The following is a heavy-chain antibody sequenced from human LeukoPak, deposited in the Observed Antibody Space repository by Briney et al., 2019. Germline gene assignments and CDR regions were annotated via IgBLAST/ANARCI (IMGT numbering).Heavy chain of an antibody. CDR3: AREGVYSGWFDY. CDR1: GFTFSSYG. D-gene: IGHD4-11*01. J-gene: IGHJ5*01. V-gene: IGHV3-33*01. Sequence: SGGSLRLSCAASGFTFSSYGMHWVRQAPGKGLEWVAVIWYDGSNKYYADSVKGRFTISRDNSKNTLYLQMNSLRAEDTAVYYCAREGVYSGWFDYWGQGTLVTVSS. CDR2: IWYDGSNK.